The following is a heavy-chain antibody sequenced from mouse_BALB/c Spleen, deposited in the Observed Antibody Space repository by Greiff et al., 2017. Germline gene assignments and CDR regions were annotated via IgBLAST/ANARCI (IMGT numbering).Heavy chain of an antibody. J-gene: IGHJ4*01. CDR1: GFAFSSYD. CDR3: ARHKGDYGPYAMDY. CDR2: ISSGGGST. Sequence: EVMLVESGGGLVKPGGSLKLSCAASGFAFSSYDMSWVRQTPEKRLEWVAYISSGGGSTYYPDTVKGRFTISRDNAKNTLYLQMSSLKSEDTAMYYCARHKGDYGPYAMDYWGQGTSVTVSS. D-gene: IGHD2-4*01. V-gene: IGHV5-12-1*01.